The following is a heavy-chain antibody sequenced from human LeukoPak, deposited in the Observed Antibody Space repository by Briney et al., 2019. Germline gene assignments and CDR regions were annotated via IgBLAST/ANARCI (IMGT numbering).Heavy chain of an antibody. CDR2: ISGGGGTT. CDR3: AKPRGLTIVGAHFDY. J-gene: IGHJ4*02. D-gene: IGHD1-26*01. Sequence: GSLRLSCAASGFTFSSYAMSWVRQAPGKGLEWVSTISGGGGTTYYADSVKGRFTISRDNSKNTLYLQMNSLRAEDTAVYDCAKPRGLTIVGAHFDYWGQGTLVTVSS. CDR1: GFTFSSYA. V-gene: IGHV3-23*01.